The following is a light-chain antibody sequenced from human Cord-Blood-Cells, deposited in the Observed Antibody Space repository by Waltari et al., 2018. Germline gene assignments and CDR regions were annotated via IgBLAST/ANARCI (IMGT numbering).Light chain of an antibody. J-gene: IGLJ2*01. V-gene: IGLV2-23*01. CDR3: CSYAGSSTV. CDR2: EGS. CDR1: SSDVGRYHL. Sequence: QSALTQPASVSGSPGQSITLSCTGTSSDVGRYHLVSWYQQHPGKAPKLMIYEGSKRPSGVSNRFSGSKSGNTASLTISGLQAEDEADYYCCSYAGSSTVFGGGTKLTVL.